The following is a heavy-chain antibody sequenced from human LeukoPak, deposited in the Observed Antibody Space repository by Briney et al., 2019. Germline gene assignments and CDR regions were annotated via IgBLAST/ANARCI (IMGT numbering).Heavy chain of an antibody. Sequence: SETLSLTCAVYGGSFSGYYWSWIREPPRKGLEWIGEINHSGSTNYNPFLKSRVTISVDTSKNQFSLKLSSGTAADTAVYYCAGSRGYSYGYNNWGQGTLVTVSS. CDR2: INHSGST. CDR1: GGSFSGYY. D-gene: IGHD5-18*01. V-gene: IGHV4-34*01. CDR3: AGSRGYSYGYNN. J-gene: IGHJ4*02.